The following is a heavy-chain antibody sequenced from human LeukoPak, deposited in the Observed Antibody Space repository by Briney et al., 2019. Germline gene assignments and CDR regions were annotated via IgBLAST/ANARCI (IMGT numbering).Heavy chain of an antibody. D-gene: IGHD6-19*01. CDR3: AKRITVVARDAFDI. J-gene: IGHJ3*02. CDR1: GFTVNNNY. V-gene: IGHV3-66*01. CDR2: IYSGGGT. Sequence: RTGGSLRLSCAASGFTVNNNYMSWVRQAPGKGLEWVSVIYSGGGTYYADSVKGRFTISRDNSKNTLYLQMNSLRAEDTAVYYCAKRITVVARDAFDIWGQGTMVTVSS.